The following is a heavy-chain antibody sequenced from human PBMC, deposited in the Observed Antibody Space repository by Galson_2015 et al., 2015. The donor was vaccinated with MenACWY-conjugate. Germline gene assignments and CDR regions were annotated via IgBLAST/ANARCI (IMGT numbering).Heavy chain of an antibody. CDR3: TRGNDGYGRFDP. Sequence: SLRLSCAASGFTFNNYWMHWVRQPPGKGLEWISYIKADGSFSNYADSVKGRFTLSRDNAKNTLYLQMNSLRGDDTAVYYCTRGNDGYGRFDPWGPRPLVTVPS. CDR2: IKADGSFS. CDR1: GFTFNNYW. D-gene: IGHD5-24*01. J-gene: IGHJ5*02. V-gene: IGHV3-74*01.